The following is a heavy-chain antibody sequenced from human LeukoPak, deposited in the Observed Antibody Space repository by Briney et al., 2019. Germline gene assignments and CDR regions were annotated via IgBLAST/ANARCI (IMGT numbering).Heavy chain of an antibody. CDR3: ARVVTIFGVVIIGGTHWFDP. J-gene: IGHJ5*02. CDR2: IYFSGST. D-gene: IGHD3-3*01. V-gene: IGHV4-31*03. CDR1: GGSISSGGYY. Sequence: KASETPSLTCTFSGGSISSGGYYWSLIRQHPGKGPEWVGYIYFSGSTYYNPSLKSRVTISVDTSKNQFSLKLSSVTAADTAVYYCARVVTIFGVVIIGGTHWFDPWGQGTLVTVSS.